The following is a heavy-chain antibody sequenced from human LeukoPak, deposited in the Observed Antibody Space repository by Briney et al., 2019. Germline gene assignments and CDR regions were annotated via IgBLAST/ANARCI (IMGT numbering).Heavy chain of an antibody. J-gene: IGHJ5*02. CDR1: GFTFSNYA. CDR2: ISGSGVST. D-gene: IGHD3-10*01. CDR3: ATRGYITMVRRFDP. V-gene: IGHV3-23*01. Sequence: GGSLRLSCAASGFTFSNYAMSWVRQAPGKGLEWVSAISGSGVSTYYADSVKGRFSISRDNSKNTLYLQMNSLRAEDTAVYYCATRGYITMVRRFDPWGQGTLVTVSS.